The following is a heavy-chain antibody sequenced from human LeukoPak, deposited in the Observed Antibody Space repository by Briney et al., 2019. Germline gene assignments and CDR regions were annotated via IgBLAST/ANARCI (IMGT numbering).Heavy chain of an antibody. Sequence: PGGSLRLSCAASGFTSSSYSMNWVRQAPGKGLECVSVISSGGDIYYADSVNGRFTISRDNSKNMLYLQMNSQRVEDTAVYYCARDPVPEFWGQGTMVTVSS. V-gene: IGHV3-53*01. CDR3: ARDPVPEF. D-gene: IGHD1-14*01. CDR1: GFTSSSYS. CDR2: ISSGGDI. J-gene: IGHJ3*01.